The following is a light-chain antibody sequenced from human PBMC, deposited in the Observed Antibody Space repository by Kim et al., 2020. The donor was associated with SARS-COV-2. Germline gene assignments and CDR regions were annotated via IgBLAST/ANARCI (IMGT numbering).Light chain of an antibody. CDR3: SSYGGRNCVV. V-gene: IGLV2-8*01. J-gene: IGLJ2*01. CDR1: SSDVGAYNY. Sequence: QSALTQPPSASGSPGQSVTISCTGTSSDVGAYNYVSWYQHHPGKAPQLIIYDVNKRPSGVPDRFSGSKSGNTASLIVSGLQAEDESDYYCSSYGGRNCVVFGGGTKLTVL. CDR2: DVN.